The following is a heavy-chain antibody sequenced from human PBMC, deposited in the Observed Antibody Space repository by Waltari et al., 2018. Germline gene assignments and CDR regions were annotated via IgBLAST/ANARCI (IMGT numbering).Heavy chain of an antibody. CDR2: IYYSGGT. V-gene: IGHV4-39*07. J-gene: IGHJ5*02. CDR3: ARDGPSQSDPFDRWFDP. CDR1: GGSISSSSYY. Sequence: QLQLQESGPGLVKPSETLSLTCTVSGGSISSSSYYWGWIRQPPGKGLEWIGSIYYSGGTYYNPSLKGRVTRSVDTSKNQFSLKLSSVTAADTAVYYGARDGPSQSDPFDRWFDPWGQGTLVTVSS.